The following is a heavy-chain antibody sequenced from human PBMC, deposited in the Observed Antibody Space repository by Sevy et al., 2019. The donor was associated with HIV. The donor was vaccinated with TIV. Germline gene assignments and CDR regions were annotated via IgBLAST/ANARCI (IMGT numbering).Heavy chain of an antibody. J-gene: IGHJ6*02. Sequence: GGSLRLSCAASGFTFNTHAMNWVRQAPGKGLEWVSSISSGSSYIYYADSVKGRFTIARDNAKNLLYLQMNSLRAEDSAVYHCAGDRGVGTSAYGMDVWGQGTTVTVSS. D-gene: IGHD3-10*01. CDR3: AGDRGVGTSAYGMDV. V-gene: IGHV3-21*01. CDR1: GFTFNTHA. CDR2: ISSGSSYI.